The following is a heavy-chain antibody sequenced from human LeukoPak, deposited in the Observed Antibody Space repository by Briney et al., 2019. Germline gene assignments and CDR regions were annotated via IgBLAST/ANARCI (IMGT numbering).Heavy chain of an antibody. D-gene: IGHD3-9*01. CDR1: GFTSSSSP. Sequence: RSLRPSCAASGFTSSSSPMHGVRHARGQGLAWVAVISYDGSNKYYADSVKGRFTISRDNSKNTLYLQMNSLTAEDTAVYYCARGATTGYYPYWGQGTLVTVSS. J-gene: IGHJ4*02. CDR2: ISYDGSNK. V-gene: IGHV3-30*04. CDR3: ARGATTGYYPY.